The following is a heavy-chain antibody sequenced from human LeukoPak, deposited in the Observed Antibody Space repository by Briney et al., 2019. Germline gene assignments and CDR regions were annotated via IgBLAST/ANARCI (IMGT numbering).Heavy chain of an antibody. CDR1: GYTFTSYD. Sequence: ASVKVSCKASGYTFTSYDINWVRQATGQGLEWMGWMNPNSGGTNYAQKFQGRVTMTRDTSISTAYMELSRLGSDDTAVYYCARVRELEAYCGGDCWALDYWGQGTLVTVSS. J-gene: IGHJ4*02. D-gene: IGHD2-21*01. V-gene: IGHV1-2*02. CDR2: MNPNSGGT. CDR3: ARVRELEAYCGGDCWALDY.